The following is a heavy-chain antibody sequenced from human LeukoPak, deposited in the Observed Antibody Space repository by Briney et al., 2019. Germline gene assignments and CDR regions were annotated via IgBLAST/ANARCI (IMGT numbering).Heavy chain of an antibody. V-gene: IGHV1-18*01. D-gene: IGHD6-13*01. CDR1: GYTFTSYG. CDR2: ISAYNGNT. CDR3: AREAGDSSSWYLKGFDP. J-gene: IGHJ5*02. Sequence: ASVKVSCKASGYTFTSYGISWVRQAPGQGLEWMGWISAYNGNTNYAQKLQGRVTMTTDTSTSTAYMELRSLRSDDTAVYYCAREAGDSSSWYLKGFDPWGQGTLVTVSS.